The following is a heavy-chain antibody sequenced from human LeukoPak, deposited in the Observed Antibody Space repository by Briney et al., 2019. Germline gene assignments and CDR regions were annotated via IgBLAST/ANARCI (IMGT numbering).Heavy chain of an antibody. CDR1: GYTFTPYY. V-gene: IGHV1-2*02. D-gene: IGHD1-7*01. J-gene: IGHJ4*02. CDR2: IFPKNGGT. CDR3: VRENWYYDY. Sequence: ASLTVSCKASGYTFTPYYIHWVRQAPGQGLEWMGWIFPKNGGTSYAQKFQGRVTMTRDTSTGIVNMEMSRLRPDDTAVYYCVRENWYYDYWGQGTLVTVSS.